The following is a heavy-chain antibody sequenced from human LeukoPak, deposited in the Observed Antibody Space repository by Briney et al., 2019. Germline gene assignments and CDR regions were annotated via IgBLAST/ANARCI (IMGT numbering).Heavy chain of an antibody. Sequence: ASVKVSCKASGYTFTSYYMHWVRLAPGQGLEWMGIINPSGGSTSYAQKFQGRVTMTRDTSTSTVYMELSSLRSEDTAVYYCARGVIVVVPAANNWFDPWGQGTLVTVSS. CDR1: GYTFTSYY. J-gene: IGHJ5*02. D-gene: IGHD2-2*01. CDR2: INPSGGST. V-gene: IGHV1-46*01. CDR3: ARGVIVVVPAANNWFDP.